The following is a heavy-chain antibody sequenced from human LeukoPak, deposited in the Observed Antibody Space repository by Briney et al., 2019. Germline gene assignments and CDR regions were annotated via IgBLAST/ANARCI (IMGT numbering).Heavy chain of an antibody. CDR2: ITSGGSDI. D-gene: IGHD3-3*01. V-gene: IGHV3-48*01. CDR3: ARLIIYDGRDY. CDR1: GFSFSASA. J-gene: IGHJ4*02. Sequence: GGSLRLSCAASGFSFSASAMHWVRQAPGKGLEWVAFITSGGSDIDYADPVKGRFTISRDNANNTLFLQMNSLRVEDTAVYYCARLIIYDGRDYWGQGTLVTVSS.